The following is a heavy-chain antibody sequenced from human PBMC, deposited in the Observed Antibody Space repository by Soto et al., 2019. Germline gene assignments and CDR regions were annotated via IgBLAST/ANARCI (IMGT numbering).Heavy chain of an antibody. CDR1: GGTFSSYA. J-gene: IGHJ6*02. CDR3: ARVGITGTTGYYYYGMDV. V-gene: IGHV1-69*13. D-gene: IGHD1-7*01. CDR2: IIPIFGTA. Sequence: SVKVSCKAPGGTFSSYAISWVRQAPGQGLEWMGGIIPIFGTANYAQKFQGRVTITADESTSTAYMELSSLRSEDTAVYYCARVGITGTTGYYYYGMDVWGQGTTVTVSS.